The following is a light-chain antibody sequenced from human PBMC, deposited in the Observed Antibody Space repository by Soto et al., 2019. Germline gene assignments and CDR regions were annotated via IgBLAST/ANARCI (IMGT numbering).Light chain of an antibody. CDR2: GAS. J-gene: IGKJ1*01. V-gene: IGKV3-15*01. CDR3: QQYNDWPQV. Sequence: EIVMTQSPATLSVSPGERATLSCRASQSLSNNLAWYQQKPGQAPRLLIYGASPRATGIPARFSGSGSGTEFTLTISSLQSEDFAVYYCQQYNDWPQVFGQGTKVEIK. CDR1: QSLSNN.